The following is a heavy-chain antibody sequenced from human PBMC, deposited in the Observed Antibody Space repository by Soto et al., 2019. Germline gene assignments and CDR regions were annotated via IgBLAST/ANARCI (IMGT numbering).Heavy chain of an antibody. CDR1: GFTFSSYA. CDR3: AKGRIAVAAPYNWFDP. CDR2: TTGGGDNT. Sequence: GGSLRLSCAASGFTFSSYAMSWVRQAPGKGLEWVSTTTGGGDNTHYADSVKGRFTISRDNSKNTLSLQMNRLRVEDTAVYHCAKGRIAVAAPYNWFDPWGQGTLVTVSS. D-gene: IGHD6-19*01. J-gene: IGHJ5*02. V-gene: IGHV3-23*01.